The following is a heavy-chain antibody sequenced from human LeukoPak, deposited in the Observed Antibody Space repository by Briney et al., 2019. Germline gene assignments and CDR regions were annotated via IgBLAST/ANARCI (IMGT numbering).Heavy chain of an antibody. CDR2: IYYSGST. J-gene: IGHJ4*02. CDR3: ARQAGYCSGGSCFPNFDY. CDR1: GXSISSSSYY. V-gene: IGHV4-39*01. D-gene: IGHD2-15*01. Sequence: SETLSLTCTVSGXSISSSSYYWGWIRQPPGKGLEWIGSIYYSGSTYYNPSLKSRVTISVDTSKNQFSLKLSSVTAADTAVYYCARQAGYCSGGSCFPNFDYWGQGTLVTVSS.